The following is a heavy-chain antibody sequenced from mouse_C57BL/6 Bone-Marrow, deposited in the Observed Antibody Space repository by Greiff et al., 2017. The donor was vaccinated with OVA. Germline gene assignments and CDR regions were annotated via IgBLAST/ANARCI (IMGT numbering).Heavy chain of an antibody. V-gene: IGHV1-52*01. CDR3: AREGITTVVAHWYFDV. CDR1: GYTFTSYW. CDR2: IDPSDSET. Sequence: QVQLKQPGAELVRPGSSVKLSCKASGYTFTSYWMHWVKQRPIQGLEWIGNIDPSDSETHYNQKFKDKATLTVDKSSSTAYMQLSSLTSEDSAVYYCAREGITTVVAHWYFDVWGTGTTVTVSS. J-gene: IGHJ1*03. D-gene: IGHD1-1*01.